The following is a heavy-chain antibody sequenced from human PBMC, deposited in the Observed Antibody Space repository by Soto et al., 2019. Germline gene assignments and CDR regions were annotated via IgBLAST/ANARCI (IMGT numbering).Heavy chain of an antibody. CDR3: ARVGIPGGGYYYGMDV. CDR1: GDSVSSNSAA. J-gene: IGHJ6*02. D-gene: IGHD2-8*02. CDR2: TYYRSKWYN. V-gene: IGHV6-1*01. Sequence: SQTFSLPCAISGDSVSSNSAAWNWIRQSPSRGLEWLGRTYYRSKWYNDYAVSVKSRITINPDTSKNQFSLQLNSVTPEDTAVYYCARVGIPGGGYYYGMDVWGQGTTVTVSS.